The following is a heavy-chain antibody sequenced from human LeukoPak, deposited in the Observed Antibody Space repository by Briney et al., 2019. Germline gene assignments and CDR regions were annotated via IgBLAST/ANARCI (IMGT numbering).Heavy chain of an antibody. J-gene: IGHJ4*02. D-gene: IGHD6-19*01. Sequence: SETLSLTCTVSGYSISSGFYWGWIRQPPGKGLEWIGSMYHSGSSYYNPSLKSRVTISLVTSKNQFSLKLSSVTAADTAVYYCARHHSSTGGVAVAGFDYWGQGTLVTVSS. V-gene: IGHV4-38-2*02. CDR2: MYHSGSS. CDR3: ARHHSSTGGVAVAGFDY. CDR1: GYSISSGFY.